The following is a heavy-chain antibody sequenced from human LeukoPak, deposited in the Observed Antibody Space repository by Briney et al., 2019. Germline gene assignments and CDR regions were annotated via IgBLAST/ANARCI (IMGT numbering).Heavy chain of an antibody. Sequence: GGSLRLSCAASGFTFSTYWMHWVRQAPGQGPVWVSRISPDGSTTTYADSVRGRFSISRDNAKNTLYMQMNSLRVDDTAVYYCVRGSSTWSPLGDYWGQGTLVTVST. V-gene: IGHV3-74*01. CDR3: VRGSSTWSPLGDY. CDR1: GFTFSTYW. D-gene: IGHD6-13*01. J-gene: IGHJ4*02. CDR2: ISPDGSTT.